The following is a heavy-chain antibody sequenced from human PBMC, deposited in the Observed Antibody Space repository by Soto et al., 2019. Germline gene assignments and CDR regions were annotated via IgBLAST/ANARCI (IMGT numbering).Heavy chain of an antibody. CDR1: GGTFSSHA. D-gene: IGHD6-13*01. CDR2: IIPIFGTA. J-gene: IGHJ1*01. Sequence: SVKVSCKASGGTFSSHAIKWVRQAPGQGLEWMGGIIPIFGTANYAQKFQGRVTITADESTSTAYMELSSLRSEDTAVYYCARGTGYSSSWYFQHWGQGTLVTVSS. CDR3: ARGTGYSSSWYFQH. V-gene: IGHV1-69*13.